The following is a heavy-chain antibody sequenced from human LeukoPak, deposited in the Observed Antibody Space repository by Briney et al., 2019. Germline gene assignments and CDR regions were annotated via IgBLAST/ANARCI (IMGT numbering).Heavy chain of an antibody. CDR1: GFTFSSYG. Sequence: PGGSLRLSCAASGFTFSSYGMHWVRQAPGKGLEWVAVISYDGSNKYYADSVKGRFTISRDNSKNTLYLQMNSLRAEDTAAYYCAKDLEVSEWELTGIDYWGQGTLVTVSS. CDR3: AKDLEVSEWELTGIDY. D-gene: IGHD3-3*01. J-gene: IGHJ4*02. V-gene: IGHV3-30*18. CDR2: ISYDGSNK.